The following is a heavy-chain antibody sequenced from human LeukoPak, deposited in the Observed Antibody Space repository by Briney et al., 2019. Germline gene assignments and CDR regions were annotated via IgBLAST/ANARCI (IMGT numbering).Heavy chain of an antibody. D-gene: IGHD6-6*01. V-gene: IGHV3-33*01. CDR1: GFTFSSYG. CDR2: TWYHGNNK. CDR3: ARDLVSSSSSRDYYYAVDV. J-gene: IGHJ6*02. Sequence: PGGSLRLSCAASGFTFSSYGMHWVRQAPGKGLEWVSGTWYHGNNKYYADSVKGRFTISRDNSKNTLYLQMNSLRAEDTAVYYCARDLVSSSSSRDYYYAVDVWGQGTTVTVSS.